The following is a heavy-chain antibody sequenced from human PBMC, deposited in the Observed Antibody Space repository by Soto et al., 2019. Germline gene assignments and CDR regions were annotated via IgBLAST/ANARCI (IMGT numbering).Heavy chain of an antibody. V-gene: IGHV1-69*13. CDR3: ARGVVVVAATSYYYYYGMDV. CDR1: GGTFSSYA. J-gene: IGHJ6*02. Sequence: SVKVSCKASGGTFSSYAISWVRQAPGQGLEWMGGIIPIFGTANYAQKFQGRVTITADESTSTAYMELSSLRSEDTAVYYCARGVVVVAATSYYYYYGMDVWGQGTTVTVS. CDR2: IIPIFGTA. D-gene: IGHD2-15*01.